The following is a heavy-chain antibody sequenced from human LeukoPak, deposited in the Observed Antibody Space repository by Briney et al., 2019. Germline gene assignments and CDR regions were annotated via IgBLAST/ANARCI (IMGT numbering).Heavy chain of an antibody. CDR1: GFTFSSYA. D-gene: IGHD3-22*01. CDR2: ISYDGTNK. J-gene: IGHJ4*02. Sequence: PGGSLRLSCAASGFTFSSYAMHWVRQAPGKGLEWVTIISYDGTNKYYADSVKGRFTISRDNSKNTLHLQMNSLRAEDTAVYYCARDYYYDSSGYPDYWGQGTLVTVSS. V-gene: IGHV3-30-3*01. CDR3: ARDYYYDSSGYPDY.